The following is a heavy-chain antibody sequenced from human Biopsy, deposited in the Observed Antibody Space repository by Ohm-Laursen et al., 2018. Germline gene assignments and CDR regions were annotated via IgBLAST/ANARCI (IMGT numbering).Heavy chain of an antibody. D-gene: IGHD6-6*01. V-gene: IGHV3-21*05. J-gene: IGHJ6*02. Sequence: SLRLSCTASGFSVSRYDMNWVRQAPGKGLEWMSYISETSSHIYDADSVRGRFTVARDIAKNSLYLQLNSLRVEDTAVYYCARDSSRRAREGGMDVWGQGTTVTVSS. CDR2: ISETSSHI. CDR1: GFSVSRYD. CDR3: ARDSSRRAREGGMDV.